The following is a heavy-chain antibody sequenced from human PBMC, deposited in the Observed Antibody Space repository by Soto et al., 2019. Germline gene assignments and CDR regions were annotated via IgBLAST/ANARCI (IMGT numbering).Heavy chain of an antibody. J-gene: IGHJ3*02. CDR2: IYSSGETI. V-gene: IGHV3-48*02. CDR3: VRDHLYAIHI. Sequence: GGSLRLSCATSGFTFSTYSMNWVRQAPGKGLEWVSWIYSSGETIYYTDSVKGRFTISRDNAESSLSLQMNSLRDEDTAVYYCVRDHLYAIHIWGQGITVTVSS. CDR1: GFTFSTYS.